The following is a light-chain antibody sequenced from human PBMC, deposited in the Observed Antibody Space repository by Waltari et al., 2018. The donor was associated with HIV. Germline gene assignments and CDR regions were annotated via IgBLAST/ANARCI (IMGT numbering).Light chain of an antibody. CDR2: DAS. J-gene: IGKJ2*01. V-gene: IGKV3-11*01. Sequence: ETVLTQSPATLSLSPGEKATLSCRASQSVSIYLAWYQQKHGQAPRLLIYDASTRAAGIPARFSGSGSGTDFTLTISSLEPEDFAVYYGQQRSNWPYTFGQGTRVEIK. CDR1: QSVSIY. CDR3: QQRSNWPYT.